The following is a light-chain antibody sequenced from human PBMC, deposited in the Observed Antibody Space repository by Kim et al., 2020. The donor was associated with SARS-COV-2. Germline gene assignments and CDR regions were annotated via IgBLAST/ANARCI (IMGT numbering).Light chain of an antibody. CDR3: AAWDDSLNARV. V-gene: IGLV1-36*01. CDR2: YDD. Sequence: QSVLTQPPSVSEAPRQRVTISCSGSSSNVGNNAIHWYQQLPGKAPKLLMYYDDVLASGVSDRFSGCKSGTSASLAISGLQSEDEADYYCAAWDDSLNARVFGGGTQLTVL. CDR1: SSNVGNNA. J-gene: IGLJ3*02.